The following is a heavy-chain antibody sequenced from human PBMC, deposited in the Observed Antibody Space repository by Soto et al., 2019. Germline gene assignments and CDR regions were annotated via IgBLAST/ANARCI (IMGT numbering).Heavy chain of an antibody. CDR2: IYTTGTT. V-gene: IGHV4-31*02. Sequence: SGTLSLTCTVSCDSMSTGGYYWTWIRQHPGKGLEWIGHIYTTGTTYYSPSLKSQVTMSIDKSSNRFSLTLSSVTAADTAVYYCSRGRGSTPLRYWGPGALGTVSS. J-gene: IGHJ4*02. CDR3: SRGRGSTPLRY. CDR1: CDSMSTGGYY. D-gene: IGHD6-13*01.